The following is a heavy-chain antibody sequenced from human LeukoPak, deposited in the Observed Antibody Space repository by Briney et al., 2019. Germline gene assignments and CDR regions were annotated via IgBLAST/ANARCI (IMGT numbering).Heavy chain of an antibody. D-gene: IGHD2-2*02. J-gene: IGHJ6*02. Sequence: PSETLSLTCTVSGGSISGGDYFWSWIRQPPGKGLEWIGYIYYSGSTYYNPSLKSRVTISVDTSKNQFSLKLSSVTAADTAVYYCARVPYSVVPAAIFKRTSYYYYYGMDVWGQGTTVTVSS. CDR1: GGSISGGDYF. V-gene: IGHV4-30-4*01. CDR2: IYYSGST. CDR3: ARVPYSVVPAAIFKRTSYYYYYGMDV.